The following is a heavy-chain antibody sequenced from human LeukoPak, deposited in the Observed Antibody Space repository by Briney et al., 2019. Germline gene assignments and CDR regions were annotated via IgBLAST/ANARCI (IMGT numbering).Heavy chain of an antibody. D-gene: IGHD3-22*01. CDR2: IYYSGST. J-gene: IGHJ6*02. Sequence: SETLSLTCTVSGGSISSYYWSWIRQPPGKGLEWIGCIYYSGSTNYNPSLRGRVTISVDTSKNQFSLDLRSVTAADTAVYYCARGPHYHDSSGYSPSYSYAMDVWGQGTTVTVSS. CDR1: GGSISSYY. CDR3: ARGPHYHDSSGYSPSYSYAMDV. V-gene: IGHV4-59*01.